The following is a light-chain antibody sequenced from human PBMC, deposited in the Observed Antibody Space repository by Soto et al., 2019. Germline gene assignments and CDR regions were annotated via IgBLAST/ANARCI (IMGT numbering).Light chain of an antibody. CDR3: QQYAGSPRT. Sequence: IVLTQSPCTLSLNPGERGTLSCRASQNLGTLYLAWFQQKSGQAPRLLIYSASRRATGIPDRFTGSGSGTDFTLTINRVEPEEFAVYFCQQYAGSPRTFGQGTKVDI. V-gene: IGKV3-20*01. CDR1: QNLGTLY. J-gene: IGKJ1*01. CDR2: SAS.